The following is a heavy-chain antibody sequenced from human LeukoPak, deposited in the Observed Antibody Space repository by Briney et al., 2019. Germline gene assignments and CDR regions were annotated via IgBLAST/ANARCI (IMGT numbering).Heavy chain of an antibody. J-gene: IGHJ4*02. CDR1: GFIFRNYD. CDR3: AKEATYSTNY. V-gene: IGHV3-23*01. CDR2: ISDSGGTT. D-gene: IGHD2-2*01. Sequence: GGSLRLSCAASGFIFRNYDMSWVRQAPGKGLEWVSTISDSGGTTYYADSVKGRFTISRDNSKNTLCLQINSLRAEDTAVYYCAKEATYSTNYWGQGTLVTVSS.